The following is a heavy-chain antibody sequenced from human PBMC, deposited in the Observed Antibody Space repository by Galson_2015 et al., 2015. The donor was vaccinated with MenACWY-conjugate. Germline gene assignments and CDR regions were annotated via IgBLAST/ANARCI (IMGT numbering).Heavy chain of an antibody. J-gene: IGHJ4*02. D-gene: IGHD5-24*01. CDR1: GYTFTNNA. CDR3: ARDGPPEGYNYGDY. Sequence: SVKVSCKASGYTFTNNAISWVRQAPGQGLEWMGWISTYNGNTNYAQNLQGRVTMTTDTSTSTAYMELRSLRSDDTAVYYCARDGPPEGYNYGDYWGRETRPPVPS. V-gene: IGHV1-18*04. CDR2: ISTYNGNT.